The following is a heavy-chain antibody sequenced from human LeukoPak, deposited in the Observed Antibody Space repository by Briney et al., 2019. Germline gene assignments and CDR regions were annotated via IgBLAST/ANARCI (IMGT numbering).Heavy chain of an antibody. V-gene: IGHV1-18*01. Sequence: ASVKVSCKASGYTFTNYGINWVRHAPGQGLEWVGWISAHTGDTNYAQKVQGRVTMTTDTSTSTIYMELRSLKSDDTAIYYCARESPGNFDFWGQGTLVTVSS. CDR1: GYTFTNYG. CDR2: ISAHTGDT. CDR3: ARESPGNFDF. J-gene: IGHJ4*02. D-gene: IGHD1-26*01.